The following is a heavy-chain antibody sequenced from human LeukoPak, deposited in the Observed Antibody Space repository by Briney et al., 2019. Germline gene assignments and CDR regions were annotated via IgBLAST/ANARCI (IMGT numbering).Heavy chain of an antibody. D-gene: IGHD2-15*01. Sequence: SETLSLICTVSGGSISSSSYYWDWIRLPPGKGLEWIANIYYSGSTYYNPSLKSRVTISIDTSKNQFSLKLSSVTAADTAVYYCARGVVVVAAIFDYWGQGTLVTVSS. V-gene: IGHV4-39*01. CDR2: IYYSGST. CDR1: GGSISSSSYY. CDR3: ARGVVVVAAIFDY. J-gene: IGHJ4*02.